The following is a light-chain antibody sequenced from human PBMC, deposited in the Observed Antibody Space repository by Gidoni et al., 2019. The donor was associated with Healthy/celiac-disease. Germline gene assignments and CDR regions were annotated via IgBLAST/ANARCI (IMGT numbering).Light chain of an antibody. CDR1: QSVRSSY. CDR2: GAS. V-gene: IGKV3-20*01. Sequence: DIVLTPSPGTLSLSPVERATLSCRASQSVRSSYLSWYQQKPGQAPRLLIYGASSRATGIPDSVSGSGSGTDFTLTISRLEPEDFAVYYCQQYGRSFGQGTKLEIK. J-gene: IGKJ2*03. CDR3: QQYGRS.